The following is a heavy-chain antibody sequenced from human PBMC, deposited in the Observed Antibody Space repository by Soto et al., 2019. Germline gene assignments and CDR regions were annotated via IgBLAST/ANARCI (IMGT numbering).Heavy chain of an antibody. Sequence: QVQLVESGGGVVKPGRSLRLSCAASGFTFSDYGVHWVRQAPGKGLEWVAFISYDGRNKYYADSVKGRFTISRDNSKNTLYLHMNSLRAEDTAIYYCARAGKQDWLDPWGRGTLVTVSS. CDR1: GFTFSDYG. CDR3: ARAGKQDWLDP. V-gene: IGHV3-30*04. J-gene: IGHJ5*02. CDR2: ISYDGRNK.